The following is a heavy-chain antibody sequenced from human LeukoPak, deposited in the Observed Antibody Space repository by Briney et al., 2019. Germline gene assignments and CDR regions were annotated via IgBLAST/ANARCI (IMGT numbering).Heavy chain of an antibody. Sequence: AGGSLRLSCAASGFTVSSNYMSWVRQAPGKGLEWVSVIYSGGSTYYADSVKGRFTISRDSAKNSLYLQMNSLRAEDTAVYYCARFRTWGDKAFDYWGQGTLVTVSS. V-gene: IGHV3-53*01. CDR2: IYSGGST. D-gene: IGHD2-21*02. CDR1: GFTVSSNY. J-gene: IGHJ4*02. CDR3: ARFRTWGDKAFDY.